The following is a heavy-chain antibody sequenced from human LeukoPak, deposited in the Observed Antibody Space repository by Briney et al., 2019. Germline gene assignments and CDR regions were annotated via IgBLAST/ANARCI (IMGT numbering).Heavy chain of an antibody. CDR1: GFTFSNYA. D-gene: IGHD4-23*01. V-gene: IGHV4-39*01. J-gene: IGHJ4*02. CDR2: IYYSGST. Sequence: GSLRLSCAASGFTFSNYAMSWVRQPPGKGLEWIGTIYYSGSTQYNPSLKSRVTISVDTSKNQFSLKLSSVTAADTAVYYCATSPQYGGYLGQGTLVTVSS. CDR3: ATSPQYGGY.